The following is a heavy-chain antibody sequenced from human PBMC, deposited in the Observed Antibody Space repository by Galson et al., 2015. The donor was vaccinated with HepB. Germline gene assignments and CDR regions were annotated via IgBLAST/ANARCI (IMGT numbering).Heavy chain of an antibody. Sequence: ETLSLTCAVYGGSFSGHYWSWIRQPPGKGLEWIGEIYHTGSTNYNSSLKSRVTISVDTSKNQFSLKLTSVTAADTAVYYCARYCTSTSRLNWFDPWGQGILVTVSS. J-gene: IGHJ5*02. CDR2: IYHTGST. V-gene: IGHV4-34*01. CDR1: GGSFSGHY. CDR3: ARYCTSTSRLNWFDP. D-gene: IGHD2-2*01.